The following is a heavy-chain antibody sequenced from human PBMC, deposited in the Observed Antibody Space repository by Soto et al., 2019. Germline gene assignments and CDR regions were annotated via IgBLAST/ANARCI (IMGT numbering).Heavy chain of an antibody. Sequence: EVQLVESGGGLVKPGGSLRLSCAASGFTFSNAWMNWVRQAPGKGLEWVGRIKSKTDGVTTDYAAPVKGRFTISRDDSKNTLYLQMNSLKTEDTAVYYCTTFCRYAVSYCLTRDYYGMDVWGQGTTVTVSS. V-gene: IGHV3-15*07. CDR1: GFTFSNAW. CDR3: TTFCRYAVSYCLTRDYYGMDV. J-gene: IGHJ6*02. D-gene: IGHD1-26*01. CDR2: IKSKTDGVTT.